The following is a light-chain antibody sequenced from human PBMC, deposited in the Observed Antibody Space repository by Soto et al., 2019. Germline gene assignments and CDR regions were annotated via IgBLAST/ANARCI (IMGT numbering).Light chain of an antibody. Sequence: DIQLTQTPSTLSASVGDEFTIAFLSSQTISRWLAWYQQKPGRAPKLLIYDASTLESGVPSRFSGSGSETEFTLTISRLQPDDFATYFCHSRAFGQGTRLEIK. J-gene: IGKJ5*01. CDR2: DAS. CDR3: HSRA. V-gene: IGKV1-5*01. CDR1: QTISRW.